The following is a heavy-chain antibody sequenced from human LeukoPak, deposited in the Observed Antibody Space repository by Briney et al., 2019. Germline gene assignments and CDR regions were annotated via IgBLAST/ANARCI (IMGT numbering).Heavy chain of an antibody. Sequence: SETLSLTCTVSGYSISSGYYWGWIRQPPGKGLEWIGTIYHSGSTYYNPSLKSRVTISVDTSKNQFSLKLSSVTAADTAVYYCASTRRAVAGTVPELWFDPWGQGTLVTVSS. J-gene: IGHJ5*02. V-gene: IGHV4-38-2*02. CDR2: IYHSGST. CDR1: GYSISSGYY. D-gene: IGHD6-13*01. CDR3: ASTRRAVAGTVPELWFDP.